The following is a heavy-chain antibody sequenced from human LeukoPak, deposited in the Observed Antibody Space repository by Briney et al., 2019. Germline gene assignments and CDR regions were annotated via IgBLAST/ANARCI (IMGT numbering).Heavy chain of an antibody. CDR3: AREWTGYYVFDY. Sequence: ASVKVSCKASGYTFTSYGISLVRQAPGQGLEWMGWISAYKGNTKYAQKFKGRDTMTTDTSTSTAYMELRSLRSDDTAVYYCAREWTGYYVFDYWGQGTLVTVSP. CDR1: GYTFTSYG. J-gene: IGHJ4*02. V-gene: IGHV1-18*04. D-gene: IGHD3/OR15-3a*01. CDR2: ISAYKGNT.